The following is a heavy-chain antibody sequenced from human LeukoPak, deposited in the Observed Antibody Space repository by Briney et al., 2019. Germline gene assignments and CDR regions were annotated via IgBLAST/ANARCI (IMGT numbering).Heavy chain of an antibody. CDR2: IYYSGST. J-gene: IGHJ4*02. Sequence: TSETLSLTCTVSGGSISSSSYYWGWIRQPPWKGLEWIGSIYYSGSTYYNPSLKSRVTISVDTSKNQFSLKLSSVTAADTAVYYCARRGGGYSYGLFDNWGPGTLVTVSS. CDR3: ARRGGGYSYGLFDN. CDR1: GGSISSSSYY. D-gene: IGHD5-18*01. V-gene: IGHV4-39*01.